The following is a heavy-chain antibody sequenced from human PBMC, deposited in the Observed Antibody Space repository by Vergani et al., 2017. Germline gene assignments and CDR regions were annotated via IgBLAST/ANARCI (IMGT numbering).Heavy chain of an antibody. CDR1: RFTFSNFA. CDR3: AKTRGNSFNSGDI. D-gene: IGHD5-12*01. V-gene: IGHV3-23*01. J-gene: IGHJ6*02. Sequence: LLESGGDLVQPGGSLRLSCAASRFTFSNFAMSWVRQAPGKGPEWVSTISHGAGNLYYADSVRGRFTISRDDSTNTLFLHMSNLRPEDTAMYYCAKTRGNSFNSGDIWGRGTTVTVSS. CDR2: ISHGAGNL.